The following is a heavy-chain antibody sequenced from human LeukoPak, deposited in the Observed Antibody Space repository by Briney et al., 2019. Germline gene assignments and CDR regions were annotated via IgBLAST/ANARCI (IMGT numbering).Heavy chain of an antibody. V-gene: IGHV3-23*01. CDR1: GFTFSSYA. CDR3: ALLGLPFLEWLRR. CDR2: ISGSGGST. D-gene: IGHD3-3*01. J-gene: IGHJ4*02. Sequence: GGSLRLSCAASGFTFSSYAMSWVRQAPGKGLEWVSAISGSGGSTYYADSVKGRFTISRDNSKNTLYLQMNSVRAEDTAVYYCALLGLPFLEWLRRWGQGTLVTVSS.